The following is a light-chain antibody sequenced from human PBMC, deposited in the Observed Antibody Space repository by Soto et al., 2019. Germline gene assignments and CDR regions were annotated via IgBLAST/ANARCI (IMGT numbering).Light chain of an antibody. CDR2: DAS. J-gene: IGKJ1*01. CDR1: QSISSW. CDR3: QQYNSYSS. V-gene: IGKV1-5*01. Sequence: DIQMTQSPSTLSASVGDRVTITCRASQSISSWLAWYQQKPGKAPKLLIYDASSLEIGVPSRFSGSGSGTEFTLTISSLQPDDFATYYCQQYNSYSSFGQGTKVEIK.